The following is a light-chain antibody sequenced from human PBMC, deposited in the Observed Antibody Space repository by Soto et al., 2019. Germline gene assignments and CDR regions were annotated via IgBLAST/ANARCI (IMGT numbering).Light chain of an antibody. CDR3: QYYNNYCWT. Sequence: DIQLTQSPSTLSASVGDRVTITCRASQSIRSWLAWYQQKPGKAPKFLIYKTSNLECGVPSRFSGSGSGTEFTLTISSLQPDDFATYYCQYYNNYCWTFGQGTKVEIK. CDR1: QSIRSW. V-gene: IGKV1-5*03. CDR2: KTS. J-gene: IGKJ1*01.